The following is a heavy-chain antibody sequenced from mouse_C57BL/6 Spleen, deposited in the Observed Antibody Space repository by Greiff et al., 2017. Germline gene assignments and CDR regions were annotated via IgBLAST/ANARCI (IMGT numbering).Heavy chain of an antibody. CDR3: ARKMFITTVVRTYYFDY. CDR1: GYTFTSYW. CDR2: IYPGSGST. V-gene: IGHV1-55*01. J-gene: IGHJ2*01. Sequence: VQLQQPGAELVKPGASVKMSCKASGYTFTSYWITWVKQRPGQGLEWIGDIYPGSGSTNYNEKFKSKATLTVDTSSSTAYMQLSSLTSEDSAVYYCARKMFITTVVRTYYFDYWGQGTTLTVSS. D-gene: IGHD1-1*01.